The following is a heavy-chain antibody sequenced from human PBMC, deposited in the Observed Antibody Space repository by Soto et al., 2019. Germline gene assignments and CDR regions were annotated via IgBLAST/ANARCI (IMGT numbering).Heavy chain of an antibody. CDR3: AHAFGGTSWPNDAVDV. V-gene: IGHV2-5*02. D-gene: IGHD3-16*01. J-gene: IGHJ3*01. CDR1: GFSFSADGVG. Sequence: QITLKESGPTLVKPTQTLTLTCIFSGFSFSADGVGVGWIRQPPGKALEWLALIYWDDDTRYRPSLKSRLTITKDSSKNQVVLTMTSMDPLDTATYYCAHAFGGTSWPNDAVDVWGQGTVVTVSS. CDR2: IYWDDDT.